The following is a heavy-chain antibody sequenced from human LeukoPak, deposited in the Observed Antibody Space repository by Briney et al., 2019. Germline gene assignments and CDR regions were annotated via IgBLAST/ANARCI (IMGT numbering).Heavy chain of an antibody. CDR1: GGSISSGGYY. V-gene: IGHV4-31*03. CDR2: IYYSGST. D-gene: IGHD3-16*01. CDR3: ASYVRPQGDAAFDI. J-gene: IGHJ3*02. Sequence: SQTLSLTCTVSGGSISSGGYYWSWIRQHPGKGLEWIGYIYYSGSTYYNPSLKSRVTISVDTSKNQFSLKLSSVTAADTAVYYCASYVRPQGDAAFDIRGQGTMVTVSS.